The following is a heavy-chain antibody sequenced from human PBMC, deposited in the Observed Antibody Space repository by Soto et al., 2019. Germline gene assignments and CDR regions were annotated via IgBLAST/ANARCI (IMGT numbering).Heavy chain of an antibody. J-gene: IGHJ5*02. CDR3: AKDTSPGLLPRNWFDP. V-gene: IGHV3-23*01. D-gene: IGHD1-26*01. CDR2: ISGSGGST. CDR1: GFTFSSYA. Sequence: EVQLLESGGGLVQPGGSLRLSCAASGFTFSSYAMSWVRQAPGKGLEWVSAISGSGGSTYYADSVKGRFTISRDNSKNTLYLQMNSLRAEDTAVYYCAKDTSPGLLPRNWFDPWGQGTLVTVSS.